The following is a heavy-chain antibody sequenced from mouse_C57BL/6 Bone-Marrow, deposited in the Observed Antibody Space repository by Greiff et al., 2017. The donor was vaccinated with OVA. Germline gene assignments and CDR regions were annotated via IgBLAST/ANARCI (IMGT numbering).Heavy chain of an antibody. CDR2: INSDGGST. V-gene: IGHV5-2*01. J-gene: IGHJ2*01. CDR3: ARPLMVATDGLGY. CDR1: EYEFPSHD. D-gene: IGHD2-2*01. Sequence: EVQGVESGGGLVQPGESLKLSCESNEYEFPSHDMSWVRKTPEKRLELVAAINSDGGSTYYPDTMERRFIISRDNTKKTLYLQMSRLRSEDTALYYGARPLMVATDGLGYWGQGTTLTVSS.